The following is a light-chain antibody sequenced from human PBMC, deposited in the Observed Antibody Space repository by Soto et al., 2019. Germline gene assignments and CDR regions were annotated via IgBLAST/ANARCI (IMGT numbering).Light chain of an antibody. V-gene: IGKV3-20*01. CDR3: QHYGSSRT. Sequence: EIVLTQSPGTLSLSPGERATLSCRASQSVSSSYLAWYQQKTGQAPRLLIYGASSRATGIPDRFSGSGSGTDFTLTISRVEPGDFAVYYCQHYGSSRTFGQGTKVEIK. CDR2: GAS. CDR1: QSVSSSY. J-gene: IGKJ1*01.